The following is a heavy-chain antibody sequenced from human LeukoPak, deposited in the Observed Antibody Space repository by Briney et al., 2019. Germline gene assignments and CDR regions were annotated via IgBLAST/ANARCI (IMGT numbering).Heavy chain of an antibody. D-gene: IGHD6-6*01. CDR2: VSYSGST. J-gene: IGHJ4*02. V-gene: IGHV4-61*08. Sequence: SETLSLTCAVSGGPISSGGYSWSWIRQPPGKGLEWIGYVSYSGSTDYNPSLKSRVTISVDTPKNQFSLRLSSVTAADTAVYYCARDLGYSSSSGGPYFDYWGQGTLVTVSS. CDR1: GGPISSGGYS. CDR3: ARDLGYSSSSGGPYFDY.